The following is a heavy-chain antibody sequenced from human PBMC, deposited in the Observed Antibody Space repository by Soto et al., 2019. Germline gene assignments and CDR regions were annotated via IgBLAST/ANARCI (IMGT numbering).Heavy chain of an antibody. D-gene: IGHD6-6*01. CDR2: INTANDNT. J-gene: IGHJ4*02. V-gene: IGHV1-3*04. CDR1: GYTFTSYA. Sequence: QVQLVQSGAEVKKPGASVKVSCRASGYTFTSYAIHWVRQAPGQRPEWMGWINTANDNTKYSQKFQGRVTITRDTSASIVYMDLSSLRSDDTAVYYCARGSSLSYFDYWGQGTLVTVSS. CDR3: ARGSSLSYFDY.